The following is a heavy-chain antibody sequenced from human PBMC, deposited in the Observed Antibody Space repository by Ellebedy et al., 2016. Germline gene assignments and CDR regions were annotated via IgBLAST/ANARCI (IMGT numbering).Heavy chain of an antibody. Sequence: SETLSLXXTVSGGSVSSGSYYWSWVRQPPGKGLEWIGYIYYSGSTDYNPSLKSRVTISLDTSKNQFSLKVSSVTAADTAVYYCAREHCSTGSCYSGYYYGTDVWGLGTTVTVSS. CDR2: IYYSGST. CDR3: AREHCSTGSCYSGYYYGTDV. V-gene: IGHV4-61*01. CDR1: GGSVSSGSYY. D-gene: IGHD2-15*01. J-gene: IGHJ6*02.